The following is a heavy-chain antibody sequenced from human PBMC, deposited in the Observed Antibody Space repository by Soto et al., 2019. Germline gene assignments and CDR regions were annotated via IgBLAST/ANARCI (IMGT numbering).Heavy chain of an antibody. CDR2: ISAYNGNT. V-gene: IGHV1-18*04. D-gene: IGHD3-10*01. Sequence: QVQLVQSGAEVKKPGASVKVSCKASGYTFTSYGISWVRQAPGQGLEWMGWISAYNGNTNYAQKLQGRVTMTTDTSTSTAYMELRSLRSDDTAVYYCARVEHIAMGRGRRYYYYGMDVLGQGTTVNVSS. CDR1: GYTFTSYG. CDR3: ARVEHIAMGRGRRYYYYGMDV. J-gene: IGHJ6*02.